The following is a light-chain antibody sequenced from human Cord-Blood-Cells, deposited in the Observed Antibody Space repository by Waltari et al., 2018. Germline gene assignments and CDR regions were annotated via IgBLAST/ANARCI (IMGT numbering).Light chain of an antibody. CDR2: LNSDGSH. Sequence: QLVLTQSPSASASLRASVKLTCTLSSGPSSYASAWHQQQPEKGPRYLMKLNSDGSHSKGDGIPDRFSGSSSGAERYLTISSLQSEDEADYYCQTWGTGIVVFGGGTKLTVL. CDR3: QTWGTGIVV. CDR1: SGPSSYA. J-gene: IGLJ2*01. V-gene: IGLV4-69*01.